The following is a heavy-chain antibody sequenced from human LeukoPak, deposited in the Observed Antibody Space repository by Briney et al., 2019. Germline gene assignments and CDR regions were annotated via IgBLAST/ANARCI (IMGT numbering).Heavy chain of an antibody. V-gene: IGHV3-30*03. CDR1: GFTLSSYG. Sequence: GGSLRLSCSASGFTLSSYGIHWVRQAPGKGLEWVAAISYHGSDKYYADSVKGRFTISRDNSKYTLYLQLNSLRTEDTAVYYCARAELAHQRETNWFDPWGQGTLVTVSS. CDR2: ISYHGSDK. J-gene: IGHJ5*02. CDR3: ARAELAHQRETNWFDP. D-gene: IGHD1-26*01.